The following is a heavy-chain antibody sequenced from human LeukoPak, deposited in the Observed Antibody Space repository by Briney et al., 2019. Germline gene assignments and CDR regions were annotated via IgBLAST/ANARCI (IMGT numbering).Heavy chain of an antibody. J-gene: IGHJ4*02. V-gene: IGHV3-48*03. CDR1: GFTFSSYE. CDR2: ISSSGSTI. D-gene: IGHD3-10*01. CDR3: AREAGSGSYQFGY. Sequence: PGGSLRLSCAASGFTFSSYEMNWVRQTPGKGLEWVSYISSSGSTIYYADSVKGRFTISRDNSKNTLYLQMNSLRAEDTAVYYCAREAGSGSYQFGYWGQGTLVTVSS.